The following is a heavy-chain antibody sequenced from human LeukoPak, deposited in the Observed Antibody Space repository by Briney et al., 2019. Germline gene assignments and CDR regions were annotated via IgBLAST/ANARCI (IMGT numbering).Heavy chain of an antibody. CDR2: INPSGGST. V-gene: IGHV1-46*01. Sequence: ASVKVSCKASGYTFTSYYMHWVRQAPGQGLEWMGIINPSGGSTSYAQKFQGRVTMTRDMSTSTVYMELSSLRAEDTALYYCAKDLAADSSGYDYWGQGTLVTVSS. D-gene: IGHD3-22*01. CDR3: AKDLAADSSGYDY. CDR1: GYTFTSYY. J-gene: IGHJ4*02.